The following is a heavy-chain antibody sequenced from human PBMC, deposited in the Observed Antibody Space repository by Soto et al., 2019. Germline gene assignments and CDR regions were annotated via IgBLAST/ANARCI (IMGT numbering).Heavy chain of an antibody. CDR2: IYYSGST. V-gene: IGHV4-39*01. CDR1: GGSISSSSYY. D-gene: IGHD6-13*01. Sequence: SETLSLTCTVSGGSISSSSYYWGWIRQPPGKGLEWIRSIYYSGSTYYNPSLKSRVTISVDTSKNQFSLKLSSVTAADTAVYYCARHVGQLATYYFDYWGQGTLVTVSS. CDR3: ARHVGQLATYYFDY. J-gene: IGHJ4*02.